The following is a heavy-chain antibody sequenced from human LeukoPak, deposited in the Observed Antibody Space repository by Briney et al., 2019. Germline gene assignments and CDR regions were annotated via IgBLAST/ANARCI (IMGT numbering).Heavy chain of an antibody. V-gene: IGHV6-1*01. D-gene: IGHD3-9*01. CDR2: TYYRSKWYN. J-gene: IGHJ5*02. CDR3: ARSEEVLIGYYNVWFDP. Sequence: SQTLSLTCAISGDSDSSSSAAWNWIRQSPSRGLEWLGRTYYRSKWYNDYALSVKSRITINPDTAKNQFSLQLNSVTPEDTAAYFCARSEEVLIGYYNVWFDPWGQGTLVTVSS. CDR1: GDSDSSSSAA.